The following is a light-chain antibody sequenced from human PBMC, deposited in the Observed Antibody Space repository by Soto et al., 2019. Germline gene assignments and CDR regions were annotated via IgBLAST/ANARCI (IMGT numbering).Light chain of an antibody. Sequence: NVLTQSPGTLSLSPGERATLSCRASQTVSGSYVAWYQQKPGQTPRLLIYGASSRATGIPDRFSGSGSGTDFTLTITRLEPEDFAVYYCQQYGSSPLTFGGGTKV. V-gene: IGKV3-20*01. J-gene: IGKJ4*01. CDR1: QTVSGSY. CDR2: GAS. CDR3: QQYGSSPLT.